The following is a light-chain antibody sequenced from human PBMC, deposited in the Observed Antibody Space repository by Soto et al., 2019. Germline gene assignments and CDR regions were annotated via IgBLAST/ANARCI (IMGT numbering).Light chain of an antibody. J-gene: IGKJ1*01. CDR2: GAS. CDR3: QHYGSSWT. Sequence: EIVMTQSPATLSVSPGERATLSCRASQSVNSNLAWYQQKPGQAPRLLIYGASSRATGIPARFSGSGSGTEFTLTITSLQSEDFAVYYCQHYGSSWTFGQGTKV. V-gene: IGKV3-15*01. CDR1: QSVNSN.